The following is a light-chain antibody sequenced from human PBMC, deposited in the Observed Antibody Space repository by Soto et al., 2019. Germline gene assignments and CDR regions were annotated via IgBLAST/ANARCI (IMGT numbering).Light chain of an antibody. Sequence: VLTQSPGTLSLSPGDSATLSCRASQSVSNYLAWYQHKPGQAPRLLIYDVSIRATGVPARFSGTGSETDLTLTISGLQSEDSAVYFCQKYNNWPFSCGQGTRLEIK. CDR1: QSVSNY. CDR3: QKYNNWPFS. CDR2: DVS. J-gene: IGKJ5*01. V-gene: IGKV3-15*01.